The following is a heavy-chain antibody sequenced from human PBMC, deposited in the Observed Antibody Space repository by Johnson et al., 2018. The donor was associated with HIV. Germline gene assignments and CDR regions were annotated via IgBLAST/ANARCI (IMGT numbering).Heavy chain of an antibody. D-gene: IGHD6-13*01. CDR1: GVTFSSYG. CDR3: GMYSSSWYMVSSQKHDAFDI. J-gene: IGHJ3*02. V-gene: IGHV3-30*02. Sequence: QVQLVESGGGVVQPGGSLRISRAASGVTFSSYGMHWVRQAPGKGLEGVAFIRYVGNNKYYADSVMGRFTISRDNSKNTLYLQMNSLRAEDTAVYYCGMYSSSWYMVSSQKHDAFDIWGQGTMVTVSS. CDR2: IRYVGNNK.